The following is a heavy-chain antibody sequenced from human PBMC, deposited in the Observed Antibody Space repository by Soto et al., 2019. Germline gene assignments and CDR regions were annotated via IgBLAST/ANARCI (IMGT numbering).Heavy chain of an antibody. Sequence: EVQLLESGGGVAQPGGSLRLSCAASGFPFSNYAMSWVRQAPGKGLEWVSTINGGAGSTYYADSVKGRFTISRDDSKNTLYLQMNSLRAEDTAVYYCAKIPIMTTVTHYFDYWGQGTLVTVSS. V-gene: IGHV3-23*01. CDR2: INGGAGST. J-gene: IGHJ4*02. D-gene: IGHD4-17*01. CDR1: GFPFSNYA. CDR3: AKIPIMTTVTHYFDY.